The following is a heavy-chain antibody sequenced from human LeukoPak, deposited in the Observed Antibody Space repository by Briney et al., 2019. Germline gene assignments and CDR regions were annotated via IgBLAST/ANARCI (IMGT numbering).Heavy chain of an antibody. J-gene: IGHJ6*03. V-gene: IGHV3-7*01. CDR2: IKQDGSEK. CDR1: GFTFSSYW. D-gene: IGHD2-15*01. CDR3: ARAPGRYCSGGSCWYYYYYYMDV. Sequence: GGSLRLSCAASGFTFSSYWMSWVRQAPGKGLEWVANIKQDGSEKYYVDSVKGRFTISRDNAKNSLYLQMNSLRAEDTAVYYCARAPGRYCSGGSCWYYYYYYMDVWGKGTTVTVSS.